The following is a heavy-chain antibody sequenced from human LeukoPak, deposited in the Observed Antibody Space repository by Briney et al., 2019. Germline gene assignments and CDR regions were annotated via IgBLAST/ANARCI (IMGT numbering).Heavy chain of an antibody. D-gene: IGHD3-10*01. V-gene: IGHV3-23*01. CDR3: ARDRGDFPGFFDY. J-gene: IGHJ4*02. CDR2: ISGDGSST. Sequence: GGPLTLSCTPSGYTLNNHALPWVRHSPERGLECVSGISGDGSSTNYVDSVRGRFTISRDNSKNTLYLQMHSLRVEDAAIYFCARDRGDFPGFFDYWGQGTLVTVSS. CDR1: GYTLNNHA.